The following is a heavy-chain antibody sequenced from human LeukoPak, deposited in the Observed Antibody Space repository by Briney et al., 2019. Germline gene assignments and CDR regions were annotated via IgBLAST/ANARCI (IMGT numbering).Heavy chain of an antibody. CDR2: VFHTGDS. Sequence: SETLSLTCAVSGDSFSFSYWSWIRQPPGKGLEWIGYVFHTGDSNCNPSLKRRVTMSLDTSKNQLSLRLTSVTAADTAVYYCARHPFATPFDRWGRGTLVTVSS. V-gene: IGHV4-59*08. D-gene: IGHD2-15*01. CDR3: ARHPFATPFDR. J-gene: IGHJ5*02. CDR1: GDSFSFSY.